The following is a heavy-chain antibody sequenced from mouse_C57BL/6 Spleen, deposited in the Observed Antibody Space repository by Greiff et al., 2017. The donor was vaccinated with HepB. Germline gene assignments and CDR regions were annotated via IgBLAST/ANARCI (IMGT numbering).Heavy chain of an antibody. V-gene: IGHV1-74*01. D-gene: IGHD2-3*01. CDR3: GIYDSYYFDFGG. CDR1: GYTFTSYW. Sequence: QVQLQQPGAELVKPGASVKVSCKASGYTFTSYWMHWVKQRPGQGLEWIGRIHPGDGDTNYNEKFKGKATLTVDKSSSTAYMQRSSLTSEDSAVWYGGIYDSYYFDFGGWGTGTTVTVAT. J-gene: IGHJ1*03. CDR2: IHPGDGDT.